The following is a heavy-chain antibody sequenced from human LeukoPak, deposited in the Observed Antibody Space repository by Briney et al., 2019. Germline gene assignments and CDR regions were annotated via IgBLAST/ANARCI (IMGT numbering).Heavy chain of an antibody. D-gene: IGHD2-15*01. CDR1: GGSFSGYY. CDR2: INHSGST. CDR3: ARGGGYCSGGSCYNWFDP. V-gene: IGHV4-34*01. J-gene: IGHJ5*02. Sequence: SETLSLTCAVYGGSFSGYYWSWIRQPPGKGLEWIGEINHSGSTNYNPSLKSRVTISVDTSKNQFSLKLSSVTAADTTVYYCARGGGYCSGGSCYNWFDPWGQGTLVTVSS.